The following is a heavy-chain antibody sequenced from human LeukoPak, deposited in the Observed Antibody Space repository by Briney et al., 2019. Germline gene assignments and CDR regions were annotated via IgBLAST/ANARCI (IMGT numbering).Heavy chain of an antibody. Sequence: SETLSLTCAVSGYSISSGYYWGWIRQPPGKGLEWIGSIFHSGSTYYNPSLKSRVNMSVDTSKNQISLKLSSVTAADTAVYHCARASGSYGSGSYYYYGMDVWGKGTTVTVSS. D-gene: IGHD3-10*01. CDR2: IFHSGST. J-gene: IGHJ6*04. CDR3: ARASGSYGSGSYYYYGMDV. CDR1: GYSISSGYY. V-gene: IGHV4-38-2*01.